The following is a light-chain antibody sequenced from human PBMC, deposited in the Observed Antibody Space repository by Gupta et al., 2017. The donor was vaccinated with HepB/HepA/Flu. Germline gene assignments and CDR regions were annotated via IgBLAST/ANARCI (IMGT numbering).Light chain of an antibody. J-gene: IGKJ1*01. CDR1: QSIGRN. CDR3: QQSYSTPPT. V-gene: IGKV1-39*01. Sequence: DIQMTQSPSSLSASVGDRVTITCRASQSIGRNLHWYQQKPGKVPNLLIYLVSNLQSGVPSRFSGSGSGTDFTLTISSLQPEDFASYYCQQSYSTPPTFGQGTKVEIK. CDR2: LVS.